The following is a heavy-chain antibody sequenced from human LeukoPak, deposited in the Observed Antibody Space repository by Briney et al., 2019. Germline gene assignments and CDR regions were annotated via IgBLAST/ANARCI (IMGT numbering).Heavy chain of an antibody. J-gene: IGHJ4*02. Sequence: GESLKISCKVSGYTFANYWIGWARQMPGEGLEWVGIFYPAESRVRYGPSFRGQVTISVDKSISTAYLQWNSLKASDSAMYYCARSSKSAFDYWGQGTLVSVSS. CDR1: GYTFANYW. CDR2: FYPAESRV. CDR3: ARSSKSAFDY. D-gene: IGHD3-3*01. V-gene: IGHV5-51*01.